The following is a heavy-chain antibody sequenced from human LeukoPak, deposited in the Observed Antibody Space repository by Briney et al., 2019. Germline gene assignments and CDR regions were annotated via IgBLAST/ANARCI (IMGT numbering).Heavy chain of an antibody. V-gene: IGHV3-23*01. CDR3: ATDRERDPSVYYLV. J-gene: IGHJ4*02. CDR1: GFTFINYA. Sequence: PGGSLRLSCAASGFTFINYAMSWVRQAPGQGLESVSTISDDGSGTYYADSVKGRFTISRDNSTNTLLLQINSLRGEDSAVYVWATDRERDPSVYYLVGGQGTLITVSS. D-gene: IGHD3-22*01. CDR2: ISDDGSGT.